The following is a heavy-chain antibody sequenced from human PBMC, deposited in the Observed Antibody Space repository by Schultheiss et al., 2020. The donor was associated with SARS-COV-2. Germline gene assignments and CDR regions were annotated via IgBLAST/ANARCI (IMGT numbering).Heavy chain of an antibody. CDR2: IYYSGST. Sequence: SETLSLTCAVSGYSISSGYYWSWIRQHPGKGLEWIGYIYYSGSTNYNPSLKSRVTISVDTSKNQFSLKLSSVTAADTAVYYCARDTPSWNDEDYYYGMDVWGQGTTVTVSS. J-gene: IGHJ6*02. D-gene: IGHD1-1*01. CDR1: GYSISSGYY. CDR3: ARDTPSWNDEDYYYGMDV. V-gene: IGHV4-61*01.